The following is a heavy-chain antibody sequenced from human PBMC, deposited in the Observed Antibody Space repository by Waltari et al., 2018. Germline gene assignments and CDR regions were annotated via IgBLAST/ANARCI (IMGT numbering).Heavy chain of an antibody. V-gene: IGHV4-4*07. J-gene: IGHJ3*02. CDR3: ARVSYYYDSSGYYYDAFYI. D-gene: IGHD3-22*01. CDR1: GGSISSYY. Sequence: QVQLQESGPGLVKPSETLSLTCTVSGGSISSYYWSWIRQPAGTGLEWIGRIYTSGSTNYNPASKSRVTMSVDTSKTQFSLKLSSGPAADTAVYYCARVSYYYDSSGYYYDAFYIWGQGTIFTVSS. CDR2: IYTSGST.